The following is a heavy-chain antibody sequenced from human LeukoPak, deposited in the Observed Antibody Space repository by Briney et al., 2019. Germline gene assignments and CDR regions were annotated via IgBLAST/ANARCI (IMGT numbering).Heavy chain of an antibody. CDR1: GGSISSYY. V-gene: IGHV4-59*01. D-gene: IGHD5-18*01. J-gene: IGHJ4*02. Sequence: PSETLSLTCTVSGGSISSYYWSWIRQPPGKGLEWIGYIYFNGNTNYNPSLKGRVTISLDTSRNQFSLKLSSMTATDTAVYYCAREVDTVMAYFDYWGQGTLVTVSS. CDR2: IYFNGNT. CDR3: AREVDTVMAYFDY.